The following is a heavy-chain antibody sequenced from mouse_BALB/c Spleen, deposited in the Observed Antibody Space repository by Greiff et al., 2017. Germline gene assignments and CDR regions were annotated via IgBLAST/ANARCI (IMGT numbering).Heavy chain of an antibody. D-gene: IGHD2-14*01. Sequence: EVQVVESGGGLVKPGGSLKLSCAASGFTFSSYAMSWVRQTPEKRLEWVASVSSGGSTYYPDSVKGRFTSSRDNARNILYLQMSSLRSEDTAMYYCAREVRPRFAYWGQGTLVTVSA. CDR3: AREVRPRFAY. V-gene: IGHV5-6-5*01. J-gene: IGHJ3*01. CDR1: GFTFSSYA. CDR2: VSSGGST.